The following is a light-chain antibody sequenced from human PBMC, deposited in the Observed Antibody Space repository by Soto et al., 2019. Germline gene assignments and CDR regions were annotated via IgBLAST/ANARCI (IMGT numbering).Light chain of an antibody. J-gene: IGLJ2*01. CDR2: HIS. CDR1: SSDIGGTNTF. V-gene: IGLV2-14*03. CDR3: SSRTTTSTPVV. Sequence: QSVLTQPASVSGSPGQSITISCSGSSSDIGGTNTFISWYQQTPGKAPKPILHHISERPSGVSNRFSGSKSGNTAFLTISGLQADDEADYYCSSRTTTSTPVVFGGGTKLTVL.